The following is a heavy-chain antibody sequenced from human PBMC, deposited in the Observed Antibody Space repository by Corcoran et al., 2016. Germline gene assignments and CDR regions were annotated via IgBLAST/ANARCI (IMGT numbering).Heavy chain of an antibody. D-gene: IGHD3-9*01. CDR2: IYYSGST. CDR1: GGSISSYY. J-gene: IGHJ4*02. Sequence: QVQLQESGPGLVKPSETLSLTCTVSGGSISSYYWSWIRQPPGKGLEWIGYIYYSGSTNYNPSLKSRVTISVDTSKNQFSLKLSSVTAADTAVYYCARGYYDILTGYSGYYYLDYWGQGTLVTVSS. CDR3: ARGYYDILTGYSGYYYLDY. V-gene: IGHV4-59*01.